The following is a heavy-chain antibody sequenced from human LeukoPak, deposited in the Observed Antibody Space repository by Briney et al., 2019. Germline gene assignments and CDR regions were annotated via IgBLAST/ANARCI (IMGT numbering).Heavy chain of an antibody. CDR1: GGSMSSSSYY. CDR3: AKSNGYDLVDI. V-gene: IGHV4-39*07. J-gene: IGHJ3*02. Sequence: PSETLSLTCTVSGGSMSSSSYYWGWIRQPPGKGLEWIGSIYYSGSTYYNPSLKSRVTISVDTSRNQFSLKLNSVTAADTAVYYCAKSNGYDLVDIWGQGTMVTVSS. CDR2: IYYSGST. D-gene: IGHD3/OR15-3a*01.